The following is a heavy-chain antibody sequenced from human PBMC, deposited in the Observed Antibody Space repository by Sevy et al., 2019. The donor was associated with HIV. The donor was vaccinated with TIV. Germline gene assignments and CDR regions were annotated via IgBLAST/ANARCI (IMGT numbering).Heavy chain of an antibody. CDR2: ISSSSSYI. CDR1: GFTFSRYT. Sequence: GGSLRLSCAASGFTFSRYTMHWVRQAPGKGLEWVSSISSSSSYIYYADSVKGRFTISRDNAKNSLYLQMNSLRAEDTAVYYCARGVRDFWSGYPDYWGQGTLVTVSS. J-gene: IGHJ4*02. CDR3: ARGVRDFWSGYPDY. V-gene: IGHV3-21*01. D-gene: IGHD3-3*01.